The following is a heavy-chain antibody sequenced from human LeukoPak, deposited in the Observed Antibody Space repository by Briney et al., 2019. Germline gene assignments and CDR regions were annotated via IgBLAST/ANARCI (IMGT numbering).Heavy chain of an antibody. V-gene: IGHV3-53*01. Sequence: GGSLRLSCAASGFTVSSNYMSWVRQAPGKGLEGVSVIYSGGSTYYADSVKGRFTISRDNSKNTLYLQMNSLRAEDTAVYYCARDSIAVAGSNWFDPWGQGTLVTVSS. CDR2: IYSGGST. CDR3: ARDSIAVAGSNWFDP. J-gene: IGHJ5*02. D-gene: IGHD6-19*01. CDR1: GFTVSSNY.